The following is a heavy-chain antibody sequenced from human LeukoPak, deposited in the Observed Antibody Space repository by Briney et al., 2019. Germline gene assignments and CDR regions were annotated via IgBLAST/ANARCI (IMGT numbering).Heavy chain of an antibody. V-gene: IGHV4-59*01. Sequence: KSSETLSLTCSDSGGSIKTYYWTWIRQPPGKGLEWIGYIHYSGSTDSNPSLMGRVTISLDTSKSQFSLELRSVTAADTAVYYCVRDQSEFDSWGQGTVVTVSS. J-gene: IGHJ4*02. CDR1: GGSIKTYY. CDR3: VRDQSEFDS. CDR2: IHYSGST.